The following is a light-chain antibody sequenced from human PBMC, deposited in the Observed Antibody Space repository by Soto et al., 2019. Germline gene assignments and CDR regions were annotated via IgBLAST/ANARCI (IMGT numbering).Light chain of an antibody. J-gene: IGKJ1*01. V-gene: IGKV3-15*01. CDR2: GAS. CDR3: QQYNNWPPWT. CDR1: QSINSD. Sequence: EIVMTQSPATLSVSPGERAIVSCRASQSINSDLAWYQQRPGQAPRLLIYGASTRATDIPARFSGSGSGTEVPLTISSLQSEDFAVYYYQQYNNWPPWTFGQGTKVEIK.